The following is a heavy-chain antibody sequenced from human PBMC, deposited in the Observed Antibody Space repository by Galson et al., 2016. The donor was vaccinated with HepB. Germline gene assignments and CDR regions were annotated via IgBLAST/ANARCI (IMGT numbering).Heavy chain of an antibody. J-gene: IGHJ4*02. CDR3: ARFPSYCGGVSCSYDDDDY. Sequence: SETLSLTCTVSGGSINNYYWSWIRQPPGKGLEWIGYIYYSGSTNYNPSLKRRVTMSVDTSKNQFSLKLSSVTAAATAVYYCARFPSYCGGVSCSYDDDDYWGQGTLVTVSS. CDR2: IYYSGST. D-gene: IGHD2-15*01. V-gene: IGHV4-59*01. CDR1: GGSINNYY.